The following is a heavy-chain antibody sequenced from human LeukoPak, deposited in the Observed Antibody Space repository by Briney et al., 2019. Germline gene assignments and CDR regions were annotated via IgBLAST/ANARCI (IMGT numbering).Heavy chain of an antibody. V-gene: IGHV4-34*01. CDR3: ARGRGSSSWYYFDY. Sequence: SETLSLTCAVYGGSFSGYYWGWIRQPPGKGLGWIGEINHSGSTNYNPSLKSRVTISVDTSKNQFSLRLSSVTAADTAVYYCARGRGSSSWYYFDYWGQGTLVTVSS. CDR2: INHSGST. CDR1: GGSFSGYY. J-gene: IGHJ4*02. D-gene: IGHD6-13*01.